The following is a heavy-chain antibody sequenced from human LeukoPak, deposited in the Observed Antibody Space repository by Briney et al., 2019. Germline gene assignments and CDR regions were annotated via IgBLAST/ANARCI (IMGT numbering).Heavy chain of an antibody. CDR2: IYYSGST. V-gene: IGHV4-39*07. Sequence: SETLSLTCTVSGGSISSSSYYWGWIRQPPGKGLEWIGSIYYSGSTYYNPSLKSRVTISVDTSKNQFSLKLSSVTAADTAVYYCARRSDYGDYSYWGQGTLVTVSS. CDR1: GGSISSSSYY. J-gene: IGHJ4*02. D-gene: IGHD4-17*01. CDR3: ARRSDYGDYSY.